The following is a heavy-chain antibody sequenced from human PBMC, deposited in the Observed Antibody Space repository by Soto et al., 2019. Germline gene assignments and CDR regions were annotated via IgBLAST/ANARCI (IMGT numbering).Heavy chain of an antibody. CDR2: IHPSGDT. CDR3: SRGRDPHKGRPT. Sequence: SETLSLTCAVHSGSFSSYYCTWTRQPPGKGLEWIGEIHPSGDTDYNPSLSNRVTISLDTSKSQFSLRLTSVTAADTAVYFCSRGRDPHKGRPTRAQRTLVPVSS. V-gene: IGHV4-34*01. J-gene: IGHJ4*02. CDR1: SGSFSSYY.